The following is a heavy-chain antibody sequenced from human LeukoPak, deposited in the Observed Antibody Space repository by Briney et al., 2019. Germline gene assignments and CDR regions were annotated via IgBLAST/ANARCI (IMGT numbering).Heavy chain of an antibody. CDR1: GFPFTVYP. CDR3: AKEPASSGWFDP. CDR2: SSSDETYK. V-gene: IGHV3-30-3*01. D-gene: IGHD6-19*01. Sequence: GGSLRLSCAASGFPFTVYPTHWVRQAPGKGLEWVSVSSSDETYKFYADSVRGRFTISRDNPKNRLYLQMSDLRAEDTAVYYCAKEPASSGWFDPWGQGTLVAVSS. J-gene: IGHJ5*02.